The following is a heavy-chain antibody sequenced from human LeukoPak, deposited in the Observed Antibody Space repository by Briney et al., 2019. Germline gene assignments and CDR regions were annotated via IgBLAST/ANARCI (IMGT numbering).Heavy chain of an antibody. CDR3: ARDRGQRYLYY. J-gene: IGHJ4*02. CDR1: GGSISSNNW. CDR2: MYYSGST. Sequence: SETLSLTCAVSGGSISSNNWWGGVRQPPGKGLEWIGEMYYSGSTNYNPRLKSRLTISLDESKNQFSLKLTSVTAADTAVYYCARDRGQRYLYYWGQGTLVTVSS. D-gene: IGHD6-25*01. V-gene: IGHV4-4*02.